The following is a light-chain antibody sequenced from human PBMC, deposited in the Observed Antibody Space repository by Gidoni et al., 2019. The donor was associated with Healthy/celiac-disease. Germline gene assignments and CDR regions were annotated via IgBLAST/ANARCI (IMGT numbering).Light chain of an antibody. Sequence: EIVLPQSPATLSLSPGERATLSCRASQSVSSYLAWYQQKPGQAPRLLIYDASNRATGIPARFSGSGSGTDFTLTISSLEPEDFAVYYCQQRSNWRGLTFXGXTKVEIK. CDR3: QQRSNWRGLT. CDR2: DAS. CDR1: QSVSSY. J-gene: IGKJ4*01. V-gene: IGKV3-11*01.